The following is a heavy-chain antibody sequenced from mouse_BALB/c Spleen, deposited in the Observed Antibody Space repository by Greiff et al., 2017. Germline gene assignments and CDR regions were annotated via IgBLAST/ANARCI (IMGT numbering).Heavy chain of an antibody. J-gene: IGHJ3*01. D-gene: IGHD3-2*01. Sequence: VQLQQPGAELVKPGASVKLSCKASGYTFTSYWMHWVKQRPGQGLEWIGEINPSNGRTNYNEKFKSKATLTVDKSSSTAYMQLSSLTSEDSAVYYCAQTARATAWFAYWGQGTLVTVSA. CDR3: AQTARATAWFAY. CDR1: GYTFTSYW. CDR2: INPSNGRT. V-gene: IGHV1S81*02.